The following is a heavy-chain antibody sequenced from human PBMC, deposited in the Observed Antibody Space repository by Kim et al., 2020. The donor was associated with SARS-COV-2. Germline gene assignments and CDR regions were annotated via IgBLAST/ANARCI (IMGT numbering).Heavy chain of an antibody. CDR3: ARLTMSGFTTNAFEI. J-gene: IGHJ3*02. CDR1: GYTFITYW. Sequence: GESLKISCKGSGYTFITYWISWVRQMPGKGLEWMGRIDPSDSYTNYSRSFQGHVTMSADKSISTAYLQWSSLKAPDTAMYYCARLTMSGFTTNAFEIWGQGTMVSVSS. D-gene: IGHD3-10*02. V-gene: IGHV5-10-1*01. CDR2: IDPSDSYT.